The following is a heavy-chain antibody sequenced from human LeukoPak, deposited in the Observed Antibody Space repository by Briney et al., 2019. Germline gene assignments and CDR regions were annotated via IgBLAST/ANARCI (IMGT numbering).Heavy chain of an antibody. CDR3: ARLRNKDAGGYYPDAFDI. CDR1: GYTFTTYG. CDR2: ISAYNGNT. J-gene: IGHJ3*02. V-gene: IGHV1-18*01. Sequence: ASVKVSCKASGYTFTTYGISWVRQAPGQGLEWMGWISAYNGNTNCAQKVQGRVTMTTDTSTTTAYMELRTLTSDDAAVYYCARLRNKDAGGYYPDAFDIWGQGTMVTVSS. D-gene: IGHD3-22*01.